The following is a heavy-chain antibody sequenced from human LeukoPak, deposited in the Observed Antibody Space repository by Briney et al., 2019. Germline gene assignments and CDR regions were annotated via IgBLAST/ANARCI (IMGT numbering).Heavy chain of an antibody. CDR1: GFTFSSYW. J-gene: IGHJ4*02. CDR2: INTDGSST. V-gene: IGHV3-74*01. D-gene: IGHD2-15*01. CDR3: VREHLGFCSGATCGRLDY. Sequence: GGSLRLSCAASGFTFSSYWMHWVRQTQGKGLVWVSRINTDGSSTTYADSVKGRFTISRDNAKNTLYLQMNTLRAEDTALYYCVREHLGFCSGATCGRLDYWGRGTLVTVSS.